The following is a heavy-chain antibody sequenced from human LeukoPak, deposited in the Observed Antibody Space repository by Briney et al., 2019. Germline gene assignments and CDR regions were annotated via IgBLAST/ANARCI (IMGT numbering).Heavy chain of an antibody. J-gene: IGHJ4*02. CDR3: ARGGDCSSTSCHLDY. Sequence: GGSLRLSCAASGFTFSSYWMSWVRQAPGKGLEWVANIKQDGSEKCYVDSVKGRFTISRDNAKNSLYLQMNSLRAEDTAVYYCARGGDCSSTSCHLDYWGQGTLVTVSS. V-gene: IGHV3-7*01. CDR2: IKQDGSEK. D-gene: IGHD2-2*01. CDR1: GFTFSSYW.